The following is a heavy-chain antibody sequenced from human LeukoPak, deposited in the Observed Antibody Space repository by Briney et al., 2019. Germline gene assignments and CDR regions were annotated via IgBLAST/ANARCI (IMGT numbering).Heavy chain of an antibody. Sequence: GGSLRLSCAASGFTFSSYSMNWVRQAPGKGLEWVSYISSSSSTIYYADSVKGRFTISRDNAKNSLYLQMHSLRGEDTAVYYCATTTVTTYFDYWGQGTLVTVSS. CDR1: GFTFSSYS. V-gene: IGHV3-48*04. J-gene: IGHJ4*02. CDR3: ATTTVTTYFDY. D-gene: IGHD4-17*01. CDR2: ISSSSSTI.